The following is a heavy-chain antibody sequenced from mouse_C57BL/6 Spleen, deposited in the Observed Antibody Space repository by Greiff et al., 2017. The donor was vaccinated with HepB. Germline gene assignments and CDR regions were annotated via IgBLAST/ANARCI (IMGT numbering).Heavy chain of an antibody. V-gene: IGHV1-42*01. CDR3: ARRETGTWYFDV. D-gene: IGHD4-1*01. Sequence: VQLQQSGPELVKPGASVKISCKASGYSFTGYYMNWVKQSPEKSLEWIGEINPSTGGTTYNQKFKAKATLTVYKSSSTAYMQLKSLTSEDSAVYYCARRETGTWYFDVWGTGTTVTVSS. CDR2: INPSTGGT. J-gene: IGHJ1*03. CDR1: GYSFTGYY.